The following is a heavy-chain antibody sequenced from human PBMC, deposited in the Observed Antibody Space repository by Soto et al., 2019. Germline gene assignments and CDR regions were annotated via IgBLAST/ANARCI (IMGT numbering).Heavy chain of an antibody. J-gene: IGHJ4*02. CDR3: ARHGSN. Sequence: LSLTCTVSGVSISNSSYYWGWIRRPPGKGLEWIGTIYYSGITYYNPSLKSRVTISVDTSKNQFSLKLTSVTAADTAVYYCARHGSNWGQGTLVTVSS. V-gene: IGHV4-39*01. CDR1: GVSISNSSYY. CDR2: IYYSGIT.